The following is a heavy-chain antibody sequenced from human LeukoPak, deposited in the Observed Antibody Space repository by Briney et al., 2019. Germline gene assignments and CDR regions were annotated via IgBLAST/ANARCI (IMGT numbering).Heavy chain of an antibody. V-gene: IGHV4-61*02. D-gene: IGHD7-27*01. CDR3: ARDRITGATRDFYYYYMDV. CDR2: IDAAGRT. Sequence: SQTLSLTCTVSGGSISSGGSIGSFYWTWIRQPAGKGLEWIGRIDAAGRTNYNPSLRGPVTISVDTSKNQFSLRLSSVTAADAAVYYCARDRITGATRDFYYYYMDVWGKGTTVTVSS. CDR1: GGSISSGGSIGSFY. J-gene: IGHJ6*03.